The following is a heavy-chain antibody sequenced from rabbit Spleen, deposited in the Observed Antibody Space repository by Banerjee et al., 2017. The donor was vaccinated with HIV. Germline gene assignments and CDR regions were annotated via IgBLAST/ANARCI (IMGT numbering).Heavy chain of an antibody. CDR3: ARGSATMTMVITGYYFTL. D-gene: IGHD2-1*01. CDR2: IYTASFGST. V-gene: IGHV1S40*01. CDR1: GFSFSTNYY. Sequence: QSLEESGGDLVKPGASLTLTCTASGFSFSTNYYICWVRQAPGKGLEWIACIYTASFGSTAYASWAKGRFTISKTSSTTVTLQMTSLTAADTATYFCARGSATMTMVITGYYFTLWGQGTLVTVS. J-gene: IGHJ4*01.